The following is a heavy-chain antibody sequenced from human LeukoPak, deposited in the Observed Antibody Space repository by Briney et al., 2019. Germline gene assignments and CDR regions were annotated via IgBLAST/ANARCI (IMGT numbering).Heavy chain of an antibody. D-gene: IGHD4-11*01. CDR1: GFTVSRNY. CDR2: ISSGGNT. J-gene: IGHJ5*02. CDR3: ARRGTDYCTPSSCHPNWFAP. Sequence: PGGSLRLSCAASGFTVSRNYMSWVRQAPGKGLEWVSVISSGGNTYYTDSVKGRFTISRDNVKNSLYLQMNNLRAEDTAVYFCARRGTDYCTPSSCHPNWFAPWGQGTQVTVSS. V-gene: IGHV3-53*01.